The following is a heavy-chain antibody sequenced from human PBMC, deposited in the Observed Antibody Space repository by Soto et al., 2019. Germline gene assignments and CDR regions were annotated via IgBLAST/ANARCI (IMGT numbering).Heavy chain of an antibody. CDR3: ASKIFGATYFDY. J-gene: IGHJ4*02. Sequence: PGGSLRLSCAASGVPFSSYEMNWVRQGPGKGLEWISYIRGSGSPIYYADSVKGRFTVSRDNAKNSSFLQMNSLRAEDTAIYYCASKIFGATYFDYWGQGALVTVS. D-gene: IGHD3-3*01. CDR2: IRGSGSPI. CDR1: GVPFSSYE. V-gene: IGHV3-48*03.